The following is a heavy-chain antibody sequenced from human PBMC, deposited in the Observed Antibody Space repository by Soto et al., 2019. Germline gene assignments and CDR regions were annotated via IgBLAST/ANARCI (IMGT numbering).Heavy chain of an antibody. V-gene: IGHV3-53*01. Sequence: GGSLRLSCAASGFTVSSNYMSWVRQAPGKGLEWVSVIYSGGSTYYADSVKGRFTISRDNSKNTLYLQMNSLRAEDTAVYYCARDHWYSSSSPPWFDPWGQGTLVTVPQ. J-gene: IGHJ5*02. CDR2: IYSGGST. CDR1: GFTVSSNY. CDR3: ARDHWYSSSSPPWFDP. D-gene: IGHD6-6*01.